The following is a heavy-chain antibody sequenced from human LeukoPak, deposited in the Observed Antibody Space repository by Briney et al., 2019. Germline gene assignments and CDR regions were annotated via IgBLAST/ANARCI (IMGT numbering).Heavy chain of an antibody. CDR3: ARWVRGYCSSTSCYSFDY. D-gene: IGHD2-2*01. J-gene: IGHJ4*02. CDR1: GGSFSGYY. CDR2: INHSGST. V-gene: IGHV4-34*01. Sequence: SEALSLTCAVYGGSFSGYYWSWIRQPPGKGLEWIGEINHSGSTNYNPSLKSRVTISVDTSKNQFSLKLSSVTAADTAVYYCARWVRGYCSSTSCYSFDYWGQGTLVTVSS.